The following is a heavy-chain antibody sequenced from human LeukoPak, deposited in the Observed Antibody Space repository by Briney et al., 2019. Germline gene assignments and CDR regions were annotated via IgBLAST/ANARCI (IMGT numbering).Heavy chain of an antibody. CDR2: IKQDGSES. CDR3: ARGISSSWYY. J-gene: IGHJ4*02. V-gene: IGHV3-7*05. CDR1: GFTFRNYW. D-gene: IGHD6-13*01. Sequence: GGSLRLSCAASGFTFRNYWMSLVRQAPGKGLEWVANIKQDGSESYYVDSVKGRFTISRDNAENSLYLQMNSLRAEDTAVYYCARGISSSWYYWGQGTLVTVSS.